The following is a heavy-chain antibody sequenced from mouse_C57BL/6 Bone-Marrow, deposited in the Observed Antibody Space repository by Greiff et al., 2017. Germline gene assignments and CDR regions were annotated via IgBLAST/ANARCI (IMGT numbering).Heavy chain of an antibody. CDR2: ISDGGSYT. V-gene: IGHV5-4*03. J-gene: IGHJ4*01. Sequence: EVKLVESGGGLVKPGGSLKLSCAASGFTFSSYAMSWVRQTPEKRLEWVATISDGGSYTYYPDNVKGRFTISRDNAKNNLYLQMSHLKSEDTAMYVCARYPGCYAIGYWGQGTSVTVSS. CDR3: ARYPGCYAIGY. CDR1: GFTFSSYA.